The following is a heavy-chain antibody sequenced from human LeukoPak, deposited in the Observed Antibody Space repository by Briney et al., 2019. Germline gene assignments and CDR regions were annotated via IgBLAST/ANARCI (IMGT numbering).Heavy chain of an antibody. Sequence: PGGSLRLSCAASGFTFSSYSMNWVRQAPGKGLEWVSSISSSSSYIYYADSVKGRFTISRDNAKNSLYLQMNSLRAEDTAVYYCARPPWGAYDFKDAFDIWGQGTMVTVSS. CDR2: ISSSSSYI. J-gene: IGHJ3*02. V-gene: IGHV3-21*01. D-gene: IGHD5-12*01. CDR3: ARPPWGAYDFKDAFDI. CDR1: GFTFSSYS.